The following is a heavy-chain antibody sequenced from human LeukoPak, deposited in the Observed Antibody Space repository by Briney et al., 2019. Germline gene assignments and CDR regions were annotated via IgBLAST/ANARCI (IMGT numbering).Heavy chain of an antibody. J-gene: IGHJ4*02. CDR3: ARSVGQWLRSNSFDY. V-gene: IGHV4-61*02. CDR2: IYTSGST. Sequence: PSQTLSLTCTVPGGSISSGSYYWSWIRQPAGKGLEWIGRIYTSGSTNYNPSLKSRVTISVDTSKNQFSLKLSSVTAADTAVYYCARSVGQWLRSNSFDYWGQGTLVTVSS. D-gene: IGHD5-12*01. CDR1: GGSISSGSYY.